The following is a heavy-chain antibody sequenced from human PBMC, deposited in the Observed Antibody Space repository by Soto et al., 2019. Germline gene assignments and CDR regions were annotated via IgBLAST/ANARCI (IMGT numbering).Heavy chain of an antibody. V-gene: IGHV1-18*01. Sequence: GASVKVSCKASGYTFTSYGISWVRQAPGQGLEWMGWISAYNGNTSYAQKLQGRATMTTDTSTSTAYMELRSLRSDDTAVYYCARLDCSSTSCYVGNDAFDIWGQGTMVTVSS. CDR2: ISAYNGNT. CDR3: ARLDCSSTSCYVGNDAFDI. D-gene: IGHD2-2*01. J-gene: IGHJ3*02. CDR1: GYTFTSYG.